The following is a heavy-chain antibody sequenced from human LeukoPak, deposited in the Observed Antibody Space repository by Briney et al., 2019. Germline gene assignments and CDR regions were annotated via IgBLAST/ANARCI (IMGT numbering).Heavy chain of an antibody. Sequence: PGGSLRLSCTASGFSLSDYNMNWVRQASGKGLEWISYITSDSTTMKYADSVKGRFTISRDNAKNSLYPQMNSLRDEDTAVYYCARDRGSSGWFLHFDHWGQGTLVTVSS. CDR2: ITSDSTTM. CDR1: GFSLSDYN. D-gene: IGHD6-19*01. CDR3: ARDRGSSGWFLHFDH. V-gene: IGHV3-48*02. J-gene: IGHJ4*02.